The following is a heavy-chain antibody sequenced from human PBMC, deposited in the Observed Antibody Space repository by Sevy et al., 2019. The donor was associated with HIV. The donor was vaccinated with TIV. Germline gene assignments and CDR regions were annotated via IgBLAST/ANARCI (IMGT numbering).Heavy chain of an antibody. V-gene: IGHV3-30*02. Sequence: GGSLRLSCAASGFTFSSYGMHWVRQAPGKGLEWVAFIRYDGSNKYYADSVKGRFTISRDNSENTLYLQMNSLRAEDTAVYYCAKGFEVGATYYYYGMDVWGQGTTVTVSS. CDR2: IRYDGSNK. CDR3: AKGFEVGATYYYYGMDV. J-gene: IGHJ6*02. D-gene: IGHD1-26*01. CDR1: GFTFSSYG.